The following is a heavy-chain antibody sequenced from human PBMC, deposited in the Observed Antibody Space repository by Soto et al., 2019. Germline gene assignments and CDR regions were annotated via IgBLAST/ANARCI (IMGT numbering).Heavy chain of an antibody. CDR2: IDPSDSYT. D-gene: IGHD2-15*01. CDR3: ARRTHYCSGGSCYSWFDP. J-gene: IGHJ5*02. V-gene: IGHV5-10-1*04. Sequence: GESLKISCKGSGYSFTSYWISWVRQMPGKGLEWMGRIDPSDSYTNYSPSFQGQVTISADKSISTAYLQWSSLKASDTAMYYCARRTHYCSGGSCYSWFDPWDQGTLVTVSS. CDR1: GYSFTSYW.